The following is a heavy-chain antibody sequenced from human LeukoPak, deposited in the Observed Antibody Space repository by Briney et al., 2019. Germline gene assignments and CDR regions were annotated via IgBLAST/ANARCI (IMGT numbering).Heavy chain of an antibody. CDR1: GGTFSSYA. Sequence: SVKVSCKASGGTFSSYAISWVRQAPGQGLEWVGGIIPIFGTANYAQKFQGRVTITTDESTSTAYMELSSLRSEDTAVYYCARERASSGYHQAFDIWGQGTMVTVSS. CDR3: ARERASSGYHQAFDI. J-gene: IGHJ3*02. CDR2: IIPIFGTA. D-gene: IGHD3-22*01. V-gene: IGHV1-69*05.